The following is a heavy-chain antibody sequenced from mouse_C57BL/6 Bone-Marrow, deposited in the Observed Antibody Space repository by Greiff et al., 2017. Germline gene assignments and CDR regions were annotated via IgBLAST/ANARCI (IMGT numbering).Heavy chain of an antibody. CDR3: ARDTTVVAPAWFAE. J-gene: IGHJ3*01. CDR1: GYTFTSSW. D-gene: IGHD1-1*01. V-gene: IGHV1-69*01. CDR2: IDPSDSYT. Sequence: QVQLQQPGAELVMPGASVKLSCKASGYTFTSSWMHWVKQRPGQGLEWIGEIDPSDSYTNYNQKFKGKSTLTVDKSSSTAYMQLSSLTAEDSAVYYCARDTTVVAPAWFAEWGQGNLVSGSA.